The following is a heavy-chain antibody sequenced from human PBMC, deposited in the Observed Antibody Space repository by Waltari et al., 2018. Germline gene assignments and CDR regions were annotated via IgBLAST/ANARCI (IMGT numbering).Heavy chain of an antibody. V-gene: IGHV4-38-2*01. CDR1: GYSISSGYY. J-gene: IGHJ4*02. CDR2: IYHSGST. D-gene: IGHD2-2*01. CDR3: ARGIVVVPAAIDY. Sequence: QVQLQESGPGLVKPSETLSLTCPVSGYSISSGYYWGWIRQPPGKGLEWIGSIYHSGSTYYNPSLKSLVTISVDTSKNQFSLKLSSVTAADTAVYYCARGIVVVPAAIDYWGQGTLVTVSS.